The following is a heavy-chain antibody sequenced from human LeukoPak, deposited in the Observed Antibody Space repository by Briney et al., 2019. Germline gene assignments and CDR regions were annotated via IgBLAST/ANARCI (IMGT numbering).Heavy chain of an antibody. Sequence: SETLSLTCTVSGGSIGSHYWSWIRQPPGEGLEWIGYIYYSGTTSYNPSLKSRVTISVDTSKNQFSLKLSSVTASDTAVYYCARDYYDSRGEAFDIWGLGTMVTVSS. J-gene: IGHJ3*02. CDR1: GGSIGSHY. D-gene: IGHD3-22*01. V-gene: IGHV4-59*11. CDR2: IYYSGTT. CDR3: ARDYYDSRGEAFDI.